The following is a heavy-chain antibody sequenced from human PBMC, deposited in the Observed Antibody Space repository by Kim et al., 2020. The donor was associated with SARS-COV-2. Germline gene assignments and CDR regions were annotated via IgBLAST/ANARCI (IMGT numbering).Heavy chain of an antibody. CDR2: ISSSSSYT. V-gene: IGHV3-11*05. J-gene: IGHJ6*04. CDR1: GFTFSDYY. CDR3: ARGPYCSSTSCSGYYYYGMDV. Sequence: GGSLRLSCAASGFTFSDYYMSWIRQAPGKGLEWVSYISSSSSYTNYADSVKGRFTISRDNAKNSLYLQMNSLRAEDTAVYYCARGPYCSSTSCSGYYYYGMDVWGKGTTVTVSS. D-gene: IGHD2-2*01.